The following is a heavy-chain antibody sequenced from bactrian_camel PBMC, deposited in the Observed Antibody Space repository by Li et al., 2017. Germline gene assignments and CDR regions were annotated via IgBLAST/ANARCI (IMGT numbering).Heavy chain of an antibody. D-gene: IGHD3*01. J-gene: IGHJ4*01. CDR2: VESDGST. CDR3: AKDSGSRFGWYFDY. V-gene: IGHV3S56*01. Sequence: HVQLVESGGGPVQAGGSLRLSCAASGRMYSMAWFRQAPGKAREGVAAVESDGSTRYEDSVKGRFTISRDNAKNTLYLQLNSLKTEDTAMYYCAKDSGSRFGWYFDYWGQGTQVTVS. CDR1: GRMYS.